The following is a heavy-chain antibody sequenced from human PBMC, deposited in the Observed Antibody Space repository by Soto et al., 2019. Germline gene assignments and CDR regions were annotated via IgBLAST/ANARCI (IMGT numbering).Heavy chain of an antibody. D-gene: IGHD6-6*01. V-gene: IGHV1-8*01. J-gene: IGHJ6*02. CDR3: ARQPHYKYSSSSGSGYYYYGMDV. CDR2: MNSNSGNT. CDR1: GYTFTSYD. Sequence: GASWKVSGKASGYTFTSYDINWVRQATGQGLEWMGWMNSNSGNTGYAQKFQGRVTMTRNTSISTAYMELSSLRSEDTAVYYCARQPHYKYSSSSGSGYYYYGMDVWGQGTTVTVSS.